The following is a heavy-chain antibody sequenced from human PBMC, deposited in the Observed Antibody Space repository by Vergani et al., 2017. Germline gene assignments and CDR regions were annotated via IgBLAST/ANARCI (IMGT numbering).Heavy chain of an antibody. CDR3: ARGGSYSSSDY. CDR1: GGSFSGQY. CDR2: INHSGST. J-gene: IGHJ4*02. D-gene: IGHD6-6*01. Sequence: QVQLQQWGAGLLKSSETLSLSCAVYGGSFSGQYWSWIRQPPGKGLEWIGEINHSGSTIYNPSLKSRVTISVDTSKNQISLNLTSVTAADTAVYYCARGGSYSSSDYWGQGTLVTVSS. V-gene: IGHV4-34*01.